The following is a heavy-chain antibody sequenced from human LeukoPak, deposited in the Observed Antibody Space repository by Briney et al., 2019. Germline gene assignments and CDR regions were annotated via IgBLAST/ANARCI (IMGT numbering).Heavy chain of an antibody. D-gene: IGHD4-17*01. V-gene: IGHV1-18*01. Sequence: GASVKVSCKASGYTFTSYGISWVRQAPGQGLEWMGWISAYNGNTNYAQTLQGRVTMTTDTSTSTAYMELRSLRSDDTAVYYCARDLQVTTYPRHYYYMDVWGKGTTVTVSS. CDR3: ARDLQVTTYPRHYYYMDV. J-gene: IGHJ6*03. CDR1: GYTFTSYG. CDR2: ISAYNGNT.